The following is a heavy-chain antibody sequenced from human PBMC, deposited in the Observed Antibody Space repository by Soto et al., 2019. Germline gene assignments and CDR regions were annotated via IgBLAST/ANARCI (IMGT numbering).Heavy chain of an antibody. J-gene: IGHJ5*01. CDR2: IYKSTTT. Sequence: PSETLSLTCSVSGDSISTVDYFWAWIRQPPGQALEYIGYIYKSTTTYYNPSFESRVAISLDTSKSQFSLNVTSVTAADTAGYFCARGPYCLPCRSFPNWFESWGQGTLVTGSS. CDR3: ARGPYCLPCRSFPNWFES. V-gene: IGHV4-30-4*01. CDR1: GDSISTVDYF. D-gene: IGHD2-21*01.